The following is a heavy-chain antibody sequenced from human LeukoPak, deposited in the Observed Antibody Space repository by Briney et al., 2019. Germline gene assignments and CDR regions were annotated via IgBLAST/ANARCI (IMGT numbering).Heavy chain of an antibody. CDR2: IYTSGST. V-gene: IGHV4-4*07. D-gene: IGHD6-19*01. J-gene: IGHJ3*02. Sequence: PSETLSLTCTASGGSISSYYWSWIRQPAGKGLEWIGRIYTSGSTNYNPSLKSRVTMSVDTSKNQFSVKLSSVTAADTAVYYCARRAVAADDAFDIWGRGTMVTVSS. CDR3: ARRAVAADDAFDI. CDR1: GGSISSYY.